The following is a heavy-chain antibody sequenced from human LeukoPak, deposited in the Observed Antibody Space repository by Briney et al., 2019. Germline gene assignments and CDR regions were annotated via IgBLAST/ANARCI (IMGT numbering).Heavy chain of an antibody. Sequence: SVKVSCKASGGTFSSYAISWVRQAPGQGLEWMGRIIPIFDIANYAQKFQGRVTITADKSTSTAYMELSSLRSEGTAVYYCASLGSAAVAGLGTDYWGQGTLVTVSS. CDR1: GGTFSSYA. D-gene: IGHD6-19*01. CDR3: ASLGSAAVAGLGTDY. J-gene: IGHJ4*02. V-gene: IGHV1-69*04. CDR2: IIPIFDIA.